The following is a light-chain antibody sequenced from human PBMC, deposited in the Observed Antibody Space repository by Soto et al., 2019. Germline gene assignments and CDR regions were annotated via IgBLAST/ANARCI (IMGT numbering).Light chain of an antibody. CDR1: QSVSNS. J-gene: IGKJ5*01. CDR3: LQRYNWPRVT. V-gene: IGKV3-11*01. Sequence: DIVLTQSPATLSLSPGERVTLSCRASQSVSNSLAWYQQKPGQPPRLLIYDVSNRATGIPTRFSGSGSGTDFTLTITSLEPEDFAVYFCLQRYNWPRVTFGQGTQLEIK. CDR2: DVS.